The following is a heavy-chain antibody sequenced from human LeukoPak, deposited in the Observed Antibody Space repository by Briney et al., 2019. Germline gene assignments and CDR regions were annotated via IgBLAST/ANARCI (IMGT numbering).Heavy chain of an antibody. V-gene: IGHV1-46*01. CDR1: GYTFTGYY. D-gene: IGHD2-8*01. CDR3: AREDVVLVDAVRYYYYGMDV. Sequence: GASVKVSCKASGYTFTGYYMHWVRQAPGQGLEWMGIINPSGGSTSYAQKFQDRVTMTRDTSTSTVYMELSSLKSEDTAVYYCAREDVVLVDAVRYYYYGMDVWGQGTTVTVSS. CDR2: INPSGGST. J-gene: IGHJ6*02.